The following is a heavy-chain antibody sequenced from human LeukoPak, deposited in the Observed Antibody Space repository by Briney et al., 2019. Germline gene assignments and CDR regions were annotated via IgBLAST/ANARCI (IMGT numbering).Heavy chain of an antibody. CDR3: ARWLGGRNLYDY. CDR2: INPNSGGT. Sequence: ASVKVSCKASGYTFTGHYIHWVRQAPGQGLEWMGWINPNSGGTNYAQKFQGRVTMTRDTSISTAYMELSRLRSDDTAVYYCARWLGGRNLYDYWGQGTLVTVSS. CDR1: GYTFTGHY. J-gene: IGHJ4*02. D-gene: IGHD1-26*01. V-gene: IGHV1-2*02.